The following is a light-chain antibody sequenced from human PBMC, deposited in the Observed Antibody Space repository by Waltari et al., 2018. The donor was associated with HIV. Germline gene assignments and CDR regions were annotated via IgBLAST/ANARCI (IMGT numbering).Light chain of an antibody. J-gene: IGLJ3*02. CDR2: YKSESDK. Sequence: QAVLTQPFSLSASPGASASLSCTLRSGVNVQNYRIYWYPQRPGSPPRYLLRYKSESDKELGSGIPSRFSGSTDVPANAGNLVISGLQSEDEADYYCMIWYGNIWVFGGGTKLTV. CDR1: SGVNVQNYR. CDR3: MIWYGNIWV. V-gene: IGLV5-45*03.